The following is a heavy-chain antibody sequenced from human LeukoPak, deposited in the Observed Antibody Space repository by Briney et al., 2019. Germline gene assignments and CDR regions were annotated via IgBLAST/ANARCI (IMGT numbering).Heavy chain of an antibody. CDR1: GGSISNGDHY. J-gene: IGHJ4*02. V-gene: IGHV4-31*03. D-gene: IGHD5-12*01. Sequence: SETLSLTCTVSGGSISNGDHYWSWIRQHPGKGREWIGHIYYSGSTYYNPPLKSRGIISVETSKNQFSLKLSSVTAADTAVYYCARIMLSWMEFYCWGQGALVTVSS. CDR2: IYYSGST. CDR3: ARIMLSWMEFYC.